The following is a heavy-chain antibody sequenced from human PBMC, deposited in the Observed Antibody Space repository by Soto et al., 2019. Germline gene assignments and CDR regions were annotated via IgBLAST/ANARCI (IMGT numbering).Heavy chain of an antibody. CDR3: AKLPISRFHGYFDY. D-gene: IGHD2-21*01. CDR1: GFTFSSHA. Sequence: EVQLLESGGGLVQPGGSLRLSCAASGFTFSSHAMSWVRQAPGKGLEWVSGISDSGGSTYYADSVKGRVTISRDNSKNTLFLQMNSLRAEDTAVYYCAKLPISRFHGYFDYCGQGTLVTVSS. V-gene: IGHV3-23*01. CDR2: ISDSGGST. J-gene: IGHJ4*02.